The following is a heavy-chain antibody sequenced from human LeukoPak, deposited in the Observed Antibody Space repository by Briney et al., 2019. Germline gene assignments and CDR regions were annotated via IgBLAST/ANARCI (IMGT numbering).Heavy chain of an antibody. CDR1: GGSFSGYY. J-gene: IGHJ6*03. Sequence: PSETLSLTCVVYGGSFSGYYWSWIRQPPGKGLEWIGYIYHSGSSYYNPSLKSRVTISVDRSKNQISLKLSSVTAADMAMYYCARDAPYYYGSGSYYNPYYYMDVWGKGTTVTVSS. D-gene: IGHD3-10*01. CDR3: ARDAPYYYGSGSYYNPYYYMDV. CDR2: IYHSGSS. V-gene: IGHV4-34*01.